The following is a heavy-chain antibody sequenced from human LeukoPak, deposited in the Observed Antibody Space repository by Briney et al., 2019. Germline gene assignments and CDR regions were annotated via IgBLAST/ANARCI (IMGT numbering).Heavy chain of an antibody. CDR2: ISSSSSYI. CDR3: ARVGYYYDSSGYYYGVYYYYYMDV. Sequence: GGSLRLSCAASGFTFSSYSMNWVRQAPGKGLEWVSSISSSSSYIYYADSVKGRFTISRDNAKNSLYLQMNSLRAKDTAVYYCARVGYYYDSSGYYYGVYYYYYMDVWGKGTTVTVSS. J-gene: IGHJ6*03. V-gene: IGHV3-21*01. CDR1: GFTFSSYS. D-gene: IGHD3-22*01.